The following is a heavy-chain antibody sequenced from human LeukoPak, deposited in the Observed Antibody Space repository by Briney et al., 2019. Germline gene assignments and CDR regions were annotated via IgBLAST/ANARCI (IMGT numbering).Heavy chain of an antibody. Sequence: QPGGSLRLSCAASGFTFSNYWMHWVRQARGKGLVWVSRINSDGSSTAYADVVKGRFTISRDNAQNTLYLQINSLRVEDTAVYFCARGFLGTCSGASCYSVYWGQGPLLTVSS. CDR1: GFTFSNYW. CDR2: INSDGSST. D-gene: IGHD2-15*01. J-gene: IGHJ4*02. V-gene: IGHV3-74*01. CDR3: ARGFLGTCSGASCYSVY.